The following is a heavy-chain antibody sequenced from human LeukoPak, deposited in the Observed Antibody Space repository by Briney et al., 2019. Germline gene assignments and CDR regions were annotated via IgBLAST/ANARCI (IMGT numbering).Heavy chain of an antibody. Sequence: SETLSLTCTVSGGSISSYYWSCIRQPPGKGLEWIGYIYYSGSTNYNPSLKSRVTISVDTSKNQSSLKLSSVTAADTAVYYCARLRFGEFSFYFDYWGQGTLVTVSS. CDR1: GGSISSYY. D-gene: IGHD3-10*01. V-gene: IGHV4-59*01. CDR2: IYYSGST. J-gene: IGHJ4*02. CDR3: ARLRFGEFSFYFDY.